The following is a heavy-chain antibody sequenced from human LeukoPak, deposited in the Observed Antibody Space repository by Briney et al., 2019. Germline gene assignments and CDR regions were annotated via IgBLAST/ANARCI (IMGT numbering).Heavy chain of an antibody. V-gene: IGHV4-39*01. CDR2: IYYSGST. J-gene: IGHJ5*02. Sequence: SETLSLTCTVSGGSISGSSYYWGWIRQPPGKGLEWIGSIYYSGSTYYNPSLKSRVTISVDTSKNQFSLKLSSVTAADTAVYYCARPGYGDYGNWFDPWGQGTLVTVSS. CDR3: ARPGYGDYGNWFDP. D-gene: IGHD4-17*01. CDR1: GGSISGSSYY.